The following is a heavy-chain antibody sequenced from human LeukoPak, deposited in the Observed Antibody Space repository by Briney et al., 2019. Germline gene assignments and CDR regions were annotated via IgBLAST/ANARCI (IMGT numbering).Heavy chain of an antibody. CDR3: AKSPYYDGSGLYYFDY. J-gene: IGHJ4*02. D-gene: IGHD3-10*01. CDR2: VSGSGGST. V-gene: IGHV3-23*01. CDR1: GVPFRSYA. Sequence: PGGSLRLSCAASGVPFRSYAMSGVRQAPGKGLGWVSAVSGSGGSTYYADSVKGRFTISRDNSKNTLYLQINSLRHEDTAVYYWAKSPYYDGSGLYYFDYWGQGTLVTVSS.